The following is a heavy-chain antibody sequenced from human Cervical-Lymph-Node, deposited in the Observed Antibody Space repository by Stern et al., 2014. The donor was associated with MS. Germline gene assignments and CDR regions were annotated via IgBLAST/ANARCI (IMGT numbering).Heavy chain of an antibody. CDR2: IYYSGST. Sequence: VQLEESGPGLVKPSQTLSLTCTVSGGSISSGGYYWSWIRQHPGQGLEWIGYIYYSGSTYYNPSLKSRFILSLDTSKSQFSLKLSSVTAADTAVYYCARERFTDAFDIWGQGTMVTVSS. J-gene: IGHJ3*02. CDR3: ARERFTDAFDI. V-gene: IGHV4-31*03. CDR1: GGSISSGGYY. D-gene: IGHD3-10*01.